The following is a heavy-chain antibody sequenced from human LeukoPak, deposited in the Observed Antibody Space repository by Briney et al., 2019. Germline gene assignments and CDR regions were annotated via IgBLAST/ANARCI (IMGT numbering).Heavy chain of an antibody. CDR3: AREGVVPATRFDY. CDR2: IYTSGST. D-gene: IGHD2-2*01. Sequence: PSETLSLTRTVSGGSISSYYRSWIRQPAGKGLEWIGRIYTSGSTNYNPSLKSRVTMSVDTSKNQFSLKLSSVTAADTAVYYCAREGVVPATRFDYWGQGTLVTVSS. J-gene: IGHJ4*02. V-gene: IGHV4-4*07. CDR1: GGSISSYY.